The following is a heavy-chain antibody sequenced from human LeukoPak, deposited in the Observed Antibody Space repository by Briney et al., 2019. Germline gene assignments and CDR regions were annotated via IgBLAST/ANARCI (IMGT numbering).Heavy chain of an antibody. V-gene: IGHV3-20*04. CDR3: VRGYSSGYYFDF. CDR1: GFTFDDYG. CDR2: INWNGGVI. J-gene: IGHJ4*02. Sequence: SGGSLRLSCAAPGFTFDDYGMSWVRHAPGKGLEWVSGINWNGGVISYADSVKGRFTISRDNAKNSLYLQMNSLRAEDTALYYCVRGYSSGYYFDFWGQGTLVTVSS. D-gene: IGHD3-22*01.